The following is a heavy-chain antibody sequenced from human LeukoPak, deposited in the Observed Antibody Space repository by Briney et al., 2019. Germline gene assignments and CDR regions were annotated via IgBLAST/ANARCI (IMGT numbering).Heavy chain of an antibody. CDR3: ARERGSGSYGFGTLDY. Sequence: ASVKVSCKASGYRFTTYGISWVRQAPGQGLEWMGWISAYNGNTNYAQKLQGRVTMTTDTSTSTAYMELRSLRSDDTAVYYCARERGSGSYGFGTLDYWGQGTLVTVSS. CDR2: ISAYNGNT. J-gene: IGHJ4*02. V-gene: IGHV1-18*01. CDR1: GYRFTTYG. D-gene: IGHD1-26*01.